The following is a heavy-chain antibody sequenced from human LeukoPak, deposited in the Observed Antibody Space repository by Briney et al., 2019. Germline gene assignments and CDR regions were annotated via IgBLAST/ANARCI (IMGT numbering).Heavy chain of an antibody. D-gene: IGHD2-2*01. CDR2: IKPDGSQT. CDR3: VRDGPAFLDFDY. Sequence: GGSLRLSRAASGFSFNGDWMNWVRQAPGKGLEWVANIKPDGSQTYYGDSVKGRFSISRDNAKKLLFLQMNSLRAEDTAVYYCVRDGPAFLDFDYWGQGTLVTVSS. V-gene: IGHV3-7*01. J-gene: IGHJ4*02. CDR1: GFSFNGDW.